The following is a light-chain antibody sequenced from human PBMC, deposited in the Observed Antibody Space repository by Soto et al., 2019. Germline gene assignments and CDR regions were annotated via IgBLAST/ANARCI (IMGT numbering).Light chain of an antibody. CDR3: SSYTSTSTDV. J-gene: IGLJ1*01. CDR2: HVS. V-gene: IGLV2-14*01. Sequence: SALTQPASVSGSPGQSITISCTGTSSDVGGYNYISWYQQYPGKAPKLMIYHVSNRPSGVSNRFSGSKSGNSASLTISGLQPEDEADYYCSSYTSTSTDVFGTGTKLTVL. CDR1: SSDVGGYNY.